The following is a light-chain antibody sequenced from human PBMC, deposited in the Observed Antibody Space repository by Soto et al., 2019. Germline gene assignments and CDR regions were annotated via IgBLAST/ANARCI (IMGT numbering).Light chain of an antibody. J-gene: IGLJ1*01. CDR3: CSYVGSYSYV. Sequence: ALTEPRSVSGSPGQSVTISCTGTSSDVGVYNYVSWFQQHPGKAPKLMIYDVNTRPSGVPDRFSGSKSGNTASLTISGLQAEDEGDYYCCSYVGSYSYVFGSGTKVTVL. V-gene: IGLV2-11*01. CDR1: SSDVGVYNY. CDR2: DVN.